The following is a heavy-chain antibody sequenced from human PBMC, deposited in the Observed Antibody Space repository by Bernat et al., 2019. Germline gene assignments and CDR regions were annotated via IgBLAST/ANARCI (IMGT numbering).Heavy chain of an antibody. CDR2: IYYSGST. Sequence: QLQLQESGPGLVKPSETLSLTCTVSGGSISSSSYYWGWIRQPPGKGREWIGSIYYSGSTYYNPSLKSRVTISVDTSKNQFSLKLSSVTAADTAVYYCARHLPHYGIDVWGQGTTVTVSS. V-gene: IGHV4-39*01. CDR1: GGSISSSSYY. CDR3: ARHLPHYGIDV. J-gene: IGHJ6*02.